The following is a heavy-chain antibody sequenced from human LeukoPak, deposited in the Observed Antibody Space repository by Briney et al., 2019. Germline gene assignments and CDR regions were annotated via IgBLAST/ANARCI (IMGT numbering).Heavy chain of an antibody. D-gene: IGHD5-18*01. Sequence: GGSLRLSCAASGFTFSSYGMHWVRQAPGKGPEWVAFIRYDGSNKYYADSVKGRFTISRDNSKNTLYLQMNSLRAEDTAVYYCAKVGTAMVTSNWFDPWGQGTLVTVSS. J-gene: IGHJ5*02. CDR2: IRYDGSNK. CDR3: AKVGTAMVTSNWFDP. CDR1: GFTFSSYG. V-gene: IGHV3-30*02.